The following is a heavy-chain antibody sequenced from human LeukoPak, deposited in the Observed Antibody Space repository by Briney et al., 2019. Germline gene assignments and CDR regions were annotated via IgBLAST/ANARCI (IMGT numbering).Heavy chain of an antibody. D-gene: IGHD2-8*01. Sequence: ASVKVSCEASGYTFTDYGFTWVRQAPGQGLEWMGWISAKNGNTNYAQKPQGRVTMTTDTSTSTAYMELRSLSSDDTAVYYCARVNDIRSFDIWGQGTMVTVSS. J-gene: IGHJ3*02. V-gene: IGHV1-18*01. CDR3: ARVNDIRSFDI. CDR1: GYTFTDYG. CDR2: ISAKNGNT.